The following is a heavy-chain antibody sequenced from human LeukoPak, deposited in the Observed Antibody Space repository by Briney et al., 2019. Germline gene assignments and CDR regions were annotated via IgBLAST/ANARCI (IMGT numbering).Heavy chain of an antibody. Sequence: ASVKVSCKASGYTFTSYDINWVRQATGQGLEWMGIINPSGGSTSYAQKFQGRVTMTRDMSTSTVYMELSSLRSEDTAVYYCARDASYYYDSSGYYFFDYWGQGTLVTVSS. CDR2: INPSGGST. CDR1: GYTFTSYD. D-gene: IGHD3-22*01. V-gene: IGHV1-46*01. J-gene: IGHJ4*02. CDR3: ARDASYYYDSSGYYFFDY.